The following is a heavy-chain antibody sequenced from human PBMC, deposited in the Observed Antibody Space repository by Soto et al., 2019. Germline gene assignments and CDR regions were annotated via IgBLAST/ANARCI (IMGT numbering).Heavy chain of an antibody. CDR1: GHTFTSHG. V-gene: IGHV1-18*04. CDR2: ISGYNGNT. D-gene: IGHD4-17*01. CDR3: TRWAGQRHDYGGALDH. Sequence: QVRLVQSGAAVKKPGASVKVSCKASGHTFTSHGISRVRQAPGQGPQWMGWISGYNGNTNYAQKLHRRVTMTTDTSTSTGYMELRSLNAADTAVYYCTRWAGQRHDYGGALDHWGQGTLVTVSS. J-gene: IGHJ4*02.